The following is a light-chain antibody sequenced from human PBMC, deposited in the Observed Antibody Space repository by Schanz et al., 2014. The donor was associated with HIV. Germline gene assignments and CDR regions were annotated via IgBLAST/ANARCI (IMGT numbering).Light chain of an antibody. V-gene: IGKV1-8*01. CDR1: QNIRNW. J-gene: IGKJ2*01. CDR3: QQYYSYPPYT. CDR2: KAS. Sequence: AIRMTQSPSSISASTGDRVTITCRASQNIRNWLAWYQQKPGKAPKLLIYKASSLESGVPSRFSGSGSGTEFTLTISCLQSEDFATYYCQQYYSYPPYTFGQGTKLEIK.